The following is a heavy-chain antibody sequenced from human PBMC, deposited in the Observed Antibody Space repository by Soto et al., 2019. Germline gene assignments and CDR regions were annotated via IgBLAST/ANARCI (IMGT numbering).Heavy chain of an antibody. J-gene: IGHJ6*02. Sequence: LVQSGAEVKKPGASVKVSCKAFDYTFTKYGISWVRQAPGQGLEWLGWISVYKGQTVFARQVQGRATMTADTSANTAYLELRSLSSADTAVYYCARARYCGSTSCYSHYYYGMDIWGQGTTVSVSS. V-gene: IGHV1-18*01. D-gene: IGHD2-2*02. CDR2: ISVYKGQT. CDR1: DYTFTKYG. CDR3: ARARYCGSTSCYSHYYYGMDI.